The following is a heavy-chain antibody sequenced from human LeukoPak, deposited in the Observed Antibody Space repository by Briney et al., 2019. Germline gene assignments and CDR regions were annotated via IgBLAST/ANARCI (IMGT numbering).Heavy chain of an antibody. V-gene: IGHV1-18*01. Sequence: ASVKVSCKASGYTFTSYGISWVRQAPGQGLEWMGWISAYNGNTNYAQKLQGRVTMTTDTSTSTAYMELRSLRSDDTAVYYCARVQGYCSSTSCFYNWFDPWGQGTLVTVSS. D-gene: IGHD2-2*01. CDR3: ARVQGYCSSTSCFYNWFDP. J-gene: IGHJ5*02. CDR1: GYTFTSYG. CDR2: ISAYNGNT.